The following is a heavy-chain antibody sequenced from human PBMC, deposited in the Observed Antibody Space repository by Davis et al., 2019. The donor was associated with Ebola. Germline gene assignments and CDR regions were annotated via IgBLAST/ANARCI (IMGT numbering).Heavy chain of an antibody. CDR1: GGSISSYY. V-gene: IGHV4-4*07. CDR2: IYTSGST. CDR3: ARGYSGYCGGGTCYDIAYDI. J-gene: IGHJ3*02. D-gene: IGHD2-15*01. Sequence: PSETLSLTCTVSGGSISSYYWSWIRQPAGKGLEWIGRIYTSGSTNYSPSLKSRVTMSVDTSKNQFSLKLRSVTAADTAVYYCARGYSGYCGGGTCYDIAYDIWGQGTMVTVSS.